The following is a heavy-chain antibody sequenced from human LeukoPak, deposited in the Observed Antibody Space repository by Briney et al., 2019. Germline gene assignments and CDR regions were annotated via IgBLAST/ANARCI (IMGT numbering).Heavy chain of an antibody. J-gene: IGHJ5*02. V-gene: IGHV3-23*01. Sequence: PGGSLRLSCAASGFTFSRYAMSWVSQAPGKGLECISVISGSGGSTYYADSVKGRFTIFRDNSKTTLYLQMNSLRAEDKAVYYCAKDISTVLTPSWFDPWGQGTLVTVSS. CDR3: AKDISTVLTPSWFDP. CDR1: GFTFSRYA. D-gene: IGHD4-23*01. CDR2: ISGSGGST.